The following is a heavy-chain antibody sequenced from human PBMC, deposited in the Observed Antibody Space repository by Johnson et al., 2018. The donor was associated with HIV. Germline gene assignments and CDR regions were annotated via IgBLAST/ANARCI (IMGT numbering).Heavy chain of an antibody. V-gene: IGHV3-53*01. CDR2: IYSGGDT. CDR1: GFTVSSNY. CDR3: ARDPAHCGGDCYPSDAFDI. Sequence: VQLVESGGGLIQPGGSLRLSCAASGFTVSSNYMSWVRQAPGKGLEWVSVIYSGGDTYYADSVKGRFTISRDNAKNSLYLQMNSLRAEDTAVYYCARDPAHCGGDCYPSDAFDIWGQGTMVTVSS. D-gene: IGHD2-21*02. J-gene: IGHJ3*02.